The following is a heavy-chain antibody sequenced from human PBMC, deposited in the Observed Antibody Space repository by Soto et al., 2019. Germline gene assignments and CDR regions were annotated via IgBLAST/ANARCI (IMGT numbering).Heavy chain of an antibody. J-gene: IGHJ3*02. D-gene: IGHD7-27*01. CDR1: GGSISSSNYY. CDR2: IYYSGST. CDR3: ASPTWGAFDI. Sequence: SETLSLTCTVSGGSISSSNYYWGWIRQPPGKGLEWIGSIYYSGSTSYNSSLKSRVTISVDTSKNQFSLRLSSVTAADTAVYYCASPTWGAFDIWGQGTMVTVSS. V-gene: IGHV4-39*01.